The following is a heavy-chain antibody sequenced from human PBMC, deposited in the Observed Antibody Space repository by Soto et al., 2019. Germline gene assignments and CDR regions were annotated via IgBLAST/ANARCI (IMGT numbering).Heavy chain of an antibody. CDR3: VRDTGGYYLDS. CDR2: IHYGGTT. D-gene: IGHD3-16*01. V-gene: IGHV4-59*01. CDR1: GXSISSYL. J-gene: IGHJ4*01. Sequence: XTLSLTCTIYGXSISSYLWSWIRQPPGKGLEWIGYIHYGGTTVYSHSIKSRVTMSIDTYENQFTLNLTYVTAAYTAVYFCVRDTGGYYLDSWGQGSLVTVS.